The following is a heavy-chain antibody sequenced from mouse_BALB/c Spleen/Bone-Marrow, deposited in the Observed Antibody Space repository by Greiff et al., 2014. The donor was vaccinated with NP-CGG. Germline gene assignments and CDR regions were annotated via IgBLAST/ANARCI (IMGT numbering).Heavy chain of an antibody. V-gene: IGHV5-4*02. CDR3: ASYYGSTWFAY. J-gene: IGHJ3*01. Sequence: EVHLVESGGGLVKPGGSLKLSCAASGLTFSDYYMYWVRQTPEKRLEWVATISDGGSYTYYPDSVKGRFTISRDNAKNNLYLQRSSLKSEDTAMYHCASYYGSTWFAYWGQGTLVTVSA. D-gene: IGHD1-1*01. CDR2: ISDGGSYT. CDR1: GLTFSDYY.